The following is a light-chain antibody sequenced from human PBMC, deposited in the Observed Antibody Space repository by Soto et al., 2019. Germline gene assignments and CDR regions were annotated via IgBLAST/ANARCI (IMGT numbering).Light chain of an antibody. CDR3: CSYAGSYTYV. J-gene: IGLJ1*01. CDR1: SSDVGGYNY. V-gene: IGLV2-11*01. CDR2: DVT. Sequence: QSALTQPRSVSGSPGQSVTISCTGTSSDVGGYNYVSWYQHHPGKAPKLMIYDVTKRPSGVRDRFSASKSGNTASLTISGLQAEDEADYYCCSYAGSYTYVFGTGTNVTVL.